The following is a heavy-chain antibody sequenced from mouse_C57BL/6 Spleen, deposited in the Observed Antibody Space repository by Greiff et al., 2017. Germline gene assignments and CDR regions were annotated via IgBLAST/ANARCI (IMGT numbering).Heavy chain of an antibody. D-gene: IGHD2-3*01. V-gene: IGHV3-6*01. CDR2: ISYDGSN. CDR1: GYSITSGYY. Sequence: DVKLQESGPGLVKPSQSLSLTCSVTGYSITSGYYWNWIRQFPGNKLEWMGYISYDGSNNYNPSLKNRISITRDTSKNQFFLKLNSVTTEDTATYYCARERNDGYYFDYWGQGTTLTVSS. J-gene: IGHJ2*01. CDR3: ARERNDGYYFDY.